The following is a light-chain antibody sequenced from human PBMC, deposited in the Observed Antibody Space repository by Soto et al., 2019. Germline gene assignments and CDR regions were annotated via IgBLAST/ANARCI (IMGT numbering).Light chain of an antibody. J-gene: IGKJ1*01. CDR3: QQYGSSPHT. V-gene: IGKV3-20*01. CDR2: GAS. Sequence: ERVLTQSPGTLSLSPGERATLSCRASQSVSSSYLAWYQQKPGQAPRLLIYGASSRATGIPDRFSGSGSGTDFTLTISRLEPEDFAVYYCQQYGSSPHTFGQGTKVDIK. CDR1: QSVSSSY.